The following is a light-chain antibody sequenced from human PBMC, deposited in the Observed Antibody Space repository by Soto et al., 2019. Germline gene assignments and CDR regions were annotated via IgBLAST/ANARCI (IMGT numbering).Light chain of an antibody. CDR2: RAS. J-gene: IGKJ1*01. CDR3: QQYNRYFKS. Sequence: DIQMTQSPSTLSASVGDRVTITCRASQNISIYLAWYQQKPGQAPRLLIQRASRVERGVPSRFSGSGSDTEFTLTISSLQPDDFATYYCQQYNRYFKSFGQGTKVDIK. CDR1: QNISIY. V-gene: IGKV1-5*03.